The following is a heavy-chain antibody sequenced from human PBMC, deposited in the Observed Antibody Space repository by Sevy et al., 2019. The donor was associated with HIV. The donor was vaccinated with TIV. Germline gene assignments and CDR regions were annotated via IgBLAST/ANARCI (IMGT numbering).Heavy chain of an antibody. CDR2: INPNSGDT. J-gene: IGHJ6*03. V-gene: IGHV1-2*02. CDR1: GYTFTGYY. CDR3: AREGIAAAGTNYYYYMDV. Sequence: ASVKVSCKASGYTFTGYYMHWVRQAPGQGLEWMGWINPNSGDTNYAQKFQGRVTMTRDTSISTAYMELSRLRSDDTAVYYCAREGIAAAGTNYYYYMDVWGKGTTVTVSS. D-gene: IGHD6-13*01.